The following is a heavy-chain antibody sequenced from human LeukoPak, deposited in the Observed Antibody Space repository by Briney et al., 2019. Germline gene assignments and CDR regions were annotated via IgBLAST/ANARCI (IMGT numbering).Heavy chain of an antibody. CDR2: ISSSTSYI. Sequence: GGSLRLSCAASGFTFSSYSMNWIRQAPGKGLEWVSSISSSTSYIYYADSVKGRFTISKDNAKNSLYLQMNSLRAEDTAVYYCARDSLGGWYKRMDVWGQGTTVTVSS. V-gene: IGHV3-21*01. CDR3: ARDSLGGWYKRMDV. D-gene: IGHD6-19*01. CDR1: GFTFSSYS. J-gene: IGHJ6*02.